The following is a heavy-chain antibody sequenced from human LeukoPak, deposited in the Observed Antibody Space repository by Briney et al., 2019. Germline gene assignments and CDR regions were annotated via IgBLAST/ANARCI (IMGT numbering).Heavy chain of an antibody. Sequence: ASVKVSCKASGYTFTDYYTHWVRQAPGQGLERMAWINPNSGGTYYAQNFHDRITLTRDTSISTAYMKLSRLRSDDTAIYYCARANALYCSSTSCLFDYWGQGTLVTVSS. V-gene: IGHV1-2*02. D-gene: IGHD2-2*01. CDR2: INPNSGGT. CDR1: GYTFTDYY. J-gene: IGHJ4*02. CDR3: ARANALYCSSTSCLFDY.